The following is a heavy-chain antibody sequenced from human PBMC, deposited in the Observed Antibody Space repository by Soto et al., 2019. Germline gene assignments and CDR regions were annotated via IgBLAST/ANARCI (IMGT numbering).Heavy chain of an antibody. CDR1: GFTFSNYA. CDR2: ISAGGGNT. J-gene: IGHJ4*02. D-gene: IGHD3-16*01. CDR3: AKDGGAFDY. Sequence: ELQLLESGGGLVQPGGSLRLSCVASGFTFSNYAMTLVRQAPWKGLDWVSSISAGGGNTFYADSVRGRFTISRDNSKNTLYLQMSSLRAEDTAVYYCAKDGGAFDYWGQRTLRTVSP. V-gene: IGHV3-23*01.